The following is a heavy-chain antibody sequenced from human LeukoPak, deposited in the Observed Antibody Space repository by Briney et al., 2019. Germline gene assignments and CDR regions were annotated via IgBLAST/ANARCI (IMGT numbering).Heavy chain of an antibody. CDR2: ITTHGSGT. D-gene: IGHD2-15*01. CDR3: AREPRIGYCSGGSCYADAFDI. J-gene: IGHJ3*02. V-gene: IGHV3-74*01. CDR1: GFTFGRYW. Sequence: GGSLRLSCADSGFTFGRYWMHWVRQAPGKGLVWVSHITTHGSGTSYADSVKGRFTISRDNAKNTLYLQMNSLRAEDTAVYYCAREPRIGYCSGGSCYADAFDIWGQGTMVTVSS.